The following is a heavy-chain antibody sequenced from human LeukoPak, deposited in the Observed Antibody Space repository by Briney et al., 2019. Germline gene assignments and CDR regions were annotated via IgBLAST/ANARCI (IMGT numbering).Heavy chain of an antibody. J-gene: IGHJ4*02. CDR2: FYTSGST. D-gene: IGHD3-22*01. V-gene: IGHV4-4*07. Sequence: PSETLSLTCTVSGGSISSYYWSWIRQPAGKGLEWIGRFYTSGSTNYNPSLKSRVTISVDKSKNQFSLKLSSVTAADTAVYYCARTPSDSSGYYFNFDYWGQGTLVTVSS. CDR3: ARTPSDSSGYYFNFDY. CDR1: GGSISSYY.